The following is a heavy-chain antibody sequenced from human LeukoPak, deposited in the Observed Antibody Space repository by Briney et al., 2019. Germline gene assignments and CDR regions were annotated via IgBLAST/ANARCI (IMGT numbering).Heavy chain of an antibody. D-gene: IGHD1-14*01. V-gene: IGHV4-59*08. J-gene: IGHJ3*02. CDR3: ARQPGGTAAFDI. CDR1: GGSINSYY. CDR2: IYYTGGET. Sequence: SGTLSLTCTVSGGSINSYYWSWIRQPPGKGLEWIGYIYYTGGETNYNPSLKSRLTISVDTSKNQFSLMLTSVTAADTAVYYCARQPGGTAAFDIWAQGTMVTVSS.